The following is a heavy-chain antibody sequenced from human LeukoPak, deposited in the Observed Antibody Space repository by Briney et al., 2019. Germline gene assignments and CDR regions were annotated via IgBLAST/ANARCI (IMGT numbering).Heavy chain of an antibody. D-gene: IGHD6-19*01. CDR2: IYHSGST. CDR1: GGSISSSGYY. J-gene: IGHJ4*02. CDR3: ARLETSSGSLSYFDY. Sequence: SETLSLTCIVSGGSISSSGYYWGWIRQPPEKGLEWIGYIYHSGSTNYNPSLKSRVTISVDTSKNQFSLKLSSVTAADTAVYYCARLETSSGSLSYFDYWGQGTLVTVSS. V-gene: IGHV4-39*07.